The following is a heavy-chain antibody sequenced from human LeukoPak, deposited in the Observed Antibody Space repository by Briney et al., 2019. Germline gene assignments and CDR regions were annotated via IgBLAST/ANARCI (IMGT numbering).Heavy chain of an antibody. J-gene: IGHJ4*02. CDR2: ISSSGTTI. D-gene: IGHD4-17*01. CDR3: ARDVSGDYNFDY. CDR1: GFTFSSYS. V-gene: IGHV3-48*04. Sequence: AGGSLRLSCAASGFTFSSYSMNWVRQAPGKGLEWVSYISSSGTTIYYADSVKGRFTISRDNAKNSLFLQMNGLRAEDTAVYYCARDVSGDYNFDYWGQGTLVTVSS.